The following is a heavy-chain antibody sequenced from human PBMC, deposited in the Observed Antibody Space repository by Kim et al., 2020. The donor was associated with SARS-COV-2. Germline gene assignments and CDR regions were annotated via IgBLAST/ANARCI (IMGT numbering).Heavy chain of an antibody. Sequence: GGSLRLSCAASGFTFSSYNMNWVRQAPGKGLEWVSSISSRSTYIYYADSVKGRFTISRDNAKNSLYLQMNSLRAEDTAVYYCARDFDDYVWGSYRYTGSFDYWAQGTLVTVSS. CDR3: ARDFDDYVWGSYRYTGSFDY. CDR2: ISSRSTYI. J-gene: IGHJ4*02. V-gene: IGHV3-21*01. D-gene: IGHD3-16*02. CDR1: GFTFSSYN.